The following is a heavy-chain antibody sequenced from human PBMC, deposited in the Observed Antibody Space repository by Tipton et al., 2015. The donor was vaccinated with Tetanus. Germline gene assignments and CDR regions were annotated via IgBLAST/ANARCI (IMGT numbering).Heavy chain of an antibody. J-gene: IGHJ6*02. D-gene: IGHD2-2*01. CDR1: GGTFSSYA. CDR3: ARDGPIVFDIVVVPAALGGMDV. Sequence: QVQLVQSGAEVKKPGSSVKVSCKASGGTFSSYAISWVRQAPGQGLEWMGGIIPIFGTANYAQKFQGRVTITADESTSTAYMELSSLRSEDTAVYYCARDGPIVFDIVVVPAALGGMDVWGQGTTVTVSS. CDR2: IIPIFGTA. V-gene: IGHV1-69*01.